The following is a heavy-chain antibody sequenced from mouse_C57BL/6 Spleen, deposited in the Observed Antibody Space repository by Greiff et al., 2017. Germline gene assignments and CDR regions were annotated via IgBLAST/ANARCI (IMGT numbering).Heavy chain of an antibody. CDR3: AKASLLRRDFDY. CDR1: GFTFSSYA. V-gene: IGHV5-4*03. CDR2: ISDGGSYT. Sequence: EVKVVESGGGLVKPGGSLKLSCAASGFTFSSYAMSWVRQTPEKRLEWVATISDGGSYTYYPDNVKGRFTISRDNAKNNLYLQMSHLKSEDTAMYYCAKASLLRRDFDYWGQGTTLTVSS. D-gene: IGHD1-2*01. J-gene: IGHJ2*01.